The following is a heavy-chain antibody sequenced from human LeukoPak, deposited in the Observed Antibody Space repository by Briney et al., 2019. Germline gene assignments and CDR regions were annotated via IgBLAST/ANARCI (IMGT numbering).Heavy chain of an antibody. V-gene: IGHV4-34*01. CDR1: GGSFSGYY. Sequence: PSETLSLTCAVYGGSFSGYYWSWIRQPPGKGLEWIGEINHSGSTNYNPSLKSRVTISVDTSKNQFSLKLSSVTAADTAVYYCARMDYDTLWGYYYGVDVWGQGTTVTVSS. D-gene: IGHD3-9*01. CDR2: INHSGST. CDR3: ARMDYDTLWGYYYGVDV. J-gene: IGHJ6*02.